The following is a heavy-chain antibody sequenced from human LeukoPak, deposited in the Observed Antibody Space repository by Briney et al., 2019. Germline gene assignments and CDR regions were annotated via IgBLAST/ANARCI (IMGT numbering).Heavy chain of an antibody. CDR3: ARERQQLVQGAFDI. V-gene: IGHV1-69*13. J-gene: IGHJ3*02. D-gene: IGHD6-13*01. CDR2: IIPIFGTA. Sequence: SVKVSCKASGGTFSSYAISWVRQAPGQGLEWMGGIIPIFGTANYAQKFQGRVTITADESTSTAYMELSSLRSEDTAVYYCARERQQLVQGAFDIWXXGTMVTVPS. CDR1: GGTFSSYA.